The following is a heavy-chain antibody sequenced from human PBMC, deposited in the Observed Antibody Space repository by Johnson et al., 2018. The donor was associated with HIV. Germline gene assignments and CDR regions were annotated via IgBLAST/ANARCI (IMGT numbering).Heavy chain of an antibody. CDR1: GFTFSRYA. Sequence: QVQLVESGGGVVQPGRSLRLSCAASGFTFSRYAIHWVRQAPGKGLEWVALISYDGSNKYYADSVKGRFTISRDNSKNKLYLQMNSLRTEDTAVYYCAKLIEYHEDGWDAFDLWGQGTMVTVSS. CDR3: AKLIEYHEDGWDAFDL. V-gene: IGHV3-30-3*02. D-gene: IGHD2-2*01. J-gene: IGHJ3*01. CDR2: ISYDGSNK.